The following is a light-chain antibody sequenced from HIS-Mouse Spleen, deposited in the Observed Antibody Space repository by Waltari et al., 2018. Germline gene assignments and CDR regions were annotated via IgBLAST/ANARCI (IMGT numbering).Light chain of an antibody. CDR1: NIGRKS. Sequence: SYVLTQPPSVSVAPGQTARITCGGNNIGRKSGHWYQQKPGQAPVLVVYDDGDRPSGIPERFSGSNSGNTATLTISRVEAGDEADYYCQVWDSSSDHPVFGGGTKLTVL. J-gene: IGLJ2*01. V-gene: IGLV3-21*02. CDR2: DDG. CDR3: QVWDSSSDHPV.